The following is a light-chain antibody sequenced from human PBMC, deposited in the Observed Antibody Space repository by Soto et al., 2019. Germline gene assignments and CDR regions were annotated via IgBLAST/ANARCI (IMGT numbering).Light chain of an antibody. CDR2: GAS. Sequence: EIVMTQSPATLSVSPGERATLSCRASQSVSSSLAWYQQKPGQAPRLLIYGASTRATGIPARFSASGSGTEFTLTISSLQSEDFAVYYCQQYNNWPRTFGQGTKVEIK. CDR3: QQYNNWPRT. V-gene: IGKV3-15*01. J-gene: IGKJ1*01. CDR1: QSVSSS.